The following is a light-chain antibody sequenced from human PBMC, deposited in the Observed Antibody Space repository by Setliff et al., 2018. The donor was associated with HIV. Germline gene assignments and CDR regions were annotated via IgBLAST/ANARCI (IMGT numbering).Light chain of an antibody. CDR3: QSSDNILSVSV. J-gene: IGLJ2*01. V-gene: IGLV1-40*01. CDR1: DSD. CDR2: SNS. Sequence: QSVLTQPPSVSGAPGQRVSISCTGTDSDVHWYQHLPEKAPKLLIYSNSNRPSGVPDRFSGSKSGTSASLVIAGLQPEDEADYYCQSSDNILSVSVFGGGTKVTVL.